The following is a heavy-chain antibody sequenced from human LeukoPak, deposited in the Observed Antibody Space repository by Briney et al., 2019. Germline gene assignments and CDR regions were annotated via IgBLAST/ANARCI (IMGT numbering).Heavy chain of an antibody. CDR1: GFTFSSYT. D-gene: IGHD3-16*01. CDR2: ISFDGSNK. CDR3: AREELGSSLGFDP. Sequence: GSLRLSCAASGFTFSSYTIHWVRQPPGKGLEWVAVISFDGSNKYYADSVKGRFTISRDNSKNTLYLQMNSLRAEDTAVYYCAREELGSSLGFDPWGQGTLVTVSS. V-gene: IGHV3-30-3*01. J-gene: IGHJ5*02.